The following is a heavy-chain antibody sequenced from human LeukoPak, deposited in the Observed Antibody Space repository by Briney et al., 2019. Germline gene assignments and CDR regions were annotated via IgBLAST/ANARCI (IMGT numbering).Heavy chain of an antibody. CDR3: ARGPGEEVAARLGYYYMDV. CDR1: GGSFSGYY. CDR2: INHSGST. Sequence: PSETLSLTCAVYGGSFSGYYWSWIRQPPGKGLEWIGGINHSGSTNYNPSLKSRVTISVDTSKNQFSLQLSSVTAAVTAVYYCARGPGEEVAARLGYYYMDVWGQGTTVTVSS. J-gene: IGHJ6*03. V-gene: IGHV4-34*01. D-gene: IGHD6-6*01.